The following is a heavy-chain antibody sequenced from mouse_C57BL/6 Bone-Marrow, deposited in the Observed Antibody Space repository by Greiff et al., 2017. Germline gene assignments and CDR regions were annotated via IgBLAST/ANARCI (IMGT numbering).Heavy chain of an antibody. CDR2: INPSTGYT. CDR3: ASYYGSSASFAY. Sequence: VQLVESGAELAKPGASVKMSCKASGYTFTSYWMHWVNQRPGQGLEWIGYINPSTGYTEYNQKFKDKATLTADKSSSTAYMQLSSLTSEDSAVYDCASYYGSSASFAYWGQGTLVTVSA. CDR1: GYTFTSYW. D-gene: IGHD1-1*01. V-gene: IGHV1-7*01. J-gene: IGHJ3*01.